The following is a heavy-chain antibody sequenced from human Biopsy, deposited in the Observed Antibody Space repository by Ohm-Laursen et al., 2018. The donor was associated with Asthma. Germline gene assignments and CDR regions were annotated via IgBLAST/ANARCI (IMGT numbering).Heavy chain of an antibody. D-gene: IGHD3-22*01. CDR1: GFTFSSYA. J-gene: IGHJ4*02. CDR2: ISYDGMNK. Sequence: SLRLSCAASGFTFSSYAMHWVRQAPGKGLQWVAGISYDGMNKYYGDSVKGRFTISRDNAKNSLYLQMNSLRAEDTAVYYCAREGVNYYDSSGYLEYWGQGTLVTVSS. V-gene: IGHV3-30*04. CDR3: AREGVNYYDSSGYLEY.